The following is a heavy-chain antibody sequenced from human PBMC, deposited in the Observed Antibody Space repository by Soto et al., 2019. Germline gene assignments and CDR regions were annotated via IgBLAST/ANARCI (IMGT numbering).Heavy chain of an antibody. CDR2: LYITDGT. J-gene: IGHJ3*01. CDR1: GFTVNGKKY. CDR3: ATWLLREHGFDV. Sequence: GGSLRLSCAASGFTVNGKKYMTWVRQVPGKGLEWVSALYITDGTYYADSVKGRFIVSIDNSRTTVYLQMNSLRPEDTAVYYCATWLLREHGFDVWGPGTMVTVSS. V-gene: IGHV3-53*01. D-gene: IGHD6-19*01.